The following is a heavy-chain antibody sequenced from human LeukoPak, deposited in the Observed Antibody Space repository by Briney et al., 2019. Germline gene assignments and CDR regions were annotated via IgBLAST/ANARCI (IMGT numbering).Heavy chain of an antibody. V-gene: IGHV4-59*01. Sequence: SETLSLTCTVSGGSISSYYWSWIRQPPGKGLEWIGSIYYSGSTYYNPSLKSRVTISVDTSKNQFSLKLSSVTAADTAVYYCAREPQLVSGYFDYWGQGTLVTVSS. CDR2: IYYSGST. CDR1: GGSISSYY. D-gene: IGHD6-13*01. CDR3: AREPQLVSGYFDY. J-gene: IGHJ4*02.